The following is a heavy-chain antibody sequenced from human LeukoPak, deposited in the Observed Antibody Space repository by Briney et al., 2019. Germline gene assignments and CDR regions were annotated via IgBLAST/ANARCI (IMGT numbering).Heavy chain of an antibody. CDR3: ARKRGVEY. V-gene: IGHV3-7*01. CDR2: IKQDGSEK. J-gene: IGHJ4*02. D-gene: IGHD2-15*01. CDR1: GFTFSSYS. Sequence: PGGSLRLSCAASGFTFSSYSMNWVRQAPGKGLEWVANIKQDGSEKYYVDSVKGRFTISRDNAKNSLYLQMNSLRAEGTAVYYCARKRGVEYWGQGTLVTVSS.